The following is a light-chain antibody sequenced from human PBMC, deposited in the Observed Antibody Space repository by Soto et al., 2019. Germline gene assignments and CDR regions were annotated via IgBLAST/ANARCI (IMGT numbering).Light chain of an antibody. CDR3: LQYHNLWA. V-gene: IGKV3-15*01. CDR1: QNIYYN. J-gene: IGKJ1*01. CDR2: RAS. Sequence: IVMTQSPATQSVSPGECATLSYRASQNIYYNVAWYQHRPGQAPRLLIYRASTRATGVPARFSGSGSGTEFTLTISSLQSEDFTVYSCLQYHNLWAFGQGTKVDI.